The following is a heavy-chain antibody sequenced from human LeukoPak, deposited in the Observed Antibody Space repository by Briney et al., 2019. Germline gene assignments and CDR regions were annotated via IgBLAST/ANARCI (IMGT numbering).Heavy chain of an antibody. Sequence: GGSLRLSCAASGFTFSNYAMNWVRQAPGKGLEWVSGISGSGGGTYYAGSVKGRFTISRDNSKNTLYLQMNSLRAEDTAVYYCAKGRYGSGTYYFDYWGQGTLVTVSS. CDR1: GFTFSNYA. J-gene: IGHJ4*02. V-gene: IGHV3-23*01. CDR2: ISGSGGGT. CDR3: AKGRYGSGTYYFDY. D-gene: IGHD3-10*01.